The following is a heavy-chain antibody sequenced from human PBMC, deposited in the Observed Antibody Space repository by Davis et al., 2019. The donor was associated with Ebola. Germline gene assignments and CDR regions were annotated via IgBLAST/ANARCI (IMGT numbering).Heavy chain of an antibody. J-gene: IGHJ4*02. D-gene: IGHD2-2*02. CDR3: ARAPDKAYQALYRCFDY. CDR2: ISSRSSYI. CDR1: GFTFSSYS. V-gene: IGHV3-21*01. Sequence: GESLKISCAASGFTFSSYSMNWVRQAPGKGLEWVSSISSRSSYIYYADSVKGRFTISRDNAKNSLYLQMNSLRAEDTAVYYCARAPDKAYQALYRCFDYRGQGTLVTVSS.